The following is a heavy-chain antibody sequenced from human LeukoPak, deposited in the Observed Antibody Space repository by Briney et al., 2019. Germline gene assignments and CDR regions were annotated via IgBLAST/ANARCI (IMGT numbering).Heavy chain of an antibody. D-gene: IGHD6-19*01. CDR3: AGRDVSSGRCGLDY. CDR2: LYYSGST. CDR1: GDSISSSTYY. J-gene: IGHJ4*02. V-gene: IGHV4-39*01. Sequence: SETLSLTCAVSGDSISSSTYYWGWIRQPPGKGLEWIGSLYYSGSTYYNPSLRSRVTISVDTSKNQLSLKVTSVTAADTAVYYCAGRDVSSGRCGLDYWGQGTLVTVSS.